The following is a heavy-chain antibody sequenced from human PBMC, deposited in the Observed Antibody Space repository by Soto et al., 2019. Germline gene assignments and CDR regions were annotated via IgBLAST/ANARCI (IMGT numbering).Heavy chain of an antibody. J-gene: IGHJ4*02. CDR3: ARSRRSVGVYFDY. CDR2: IIPSFGTA. Sequence: QVQLVQSGAEVKKPGSSVKVSCKASGGTFSSYAISWVRQAPGQGLEWMGGIIPSFGTANYAQKFQGRVTITADESTSIAYMELSRLRSEDTAVFYCARSRRSVGVYFDYWGQGTLVTVSS. V-gene: IGHV1-69*01. CDR1: GGTFSSYA. D-gene: IGHD1-26*01.